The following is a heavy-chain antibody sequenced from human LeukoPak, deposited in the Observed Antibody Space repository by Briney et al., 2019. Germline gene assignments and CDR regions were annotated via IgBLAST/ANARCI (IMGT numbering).Heavy chain of an antibody. CDR2: IYYSGST. CDR1: GGSISSYY. V-gene: IGHV4-59*01. CDR3: ARYSYGPEFDY. Sequence: SETLSLTCTVSGGSISSYYWSWLRQPPGRGLEWIGYIYYSGSTNYNPSLKSRVTISVDTSKNQFSLKLSSVTAADTAVYYCARYSYGPEFDYWGQGTLVTVSS. D-gene: IGHD5-18*01. J-gene: IGHJ4*02.